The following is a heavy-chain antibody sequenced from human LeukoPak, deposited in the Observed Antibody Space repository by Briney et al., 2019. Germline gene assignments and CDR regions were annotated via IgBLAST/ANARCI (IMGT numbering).Heavy chain of an antibody. CDR1: GFTFTSSA. Sequence: SVKVSCKASGFTFTSSAAQWVRQARGQRLEWIGWIVVGSGNTNYAQKFQERVTITRDMSTSTAYMELSSLRSEDTAVYYCAADPEGVEMATTTWGQGTLVTVSS. V-gene: IGHV1-58*01. CDR3: AADPEGVEMATTT. CDR2: IVVGSGNT. J-gene: IGHJ5*02. D-gene: IGHD5-24*01.